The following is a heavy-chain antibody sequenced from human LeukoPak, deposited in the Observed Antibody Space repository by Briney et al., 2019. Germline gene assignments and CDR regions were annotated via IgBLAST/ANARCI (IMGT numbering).Heavy chain of an antibody. V-gene: IGHV3-23*01. CDR1: GFTFSNYA. Sequence: GESLRLSCAASGFTFSNYAMNWVRQAPGKGLEWVSVITISGRNTNYAESVRGRFTISRDNAKQSLYLQMNSLRGEDTAAYYCARHSGLGVMSPYSEYWGQGTLVTVSS. CDR2: ITISGRNT. J-gene: IGHJ4*02. CDR3: ARHSGLGVMSPYSEY. D-gene: IGHD3-22*01.